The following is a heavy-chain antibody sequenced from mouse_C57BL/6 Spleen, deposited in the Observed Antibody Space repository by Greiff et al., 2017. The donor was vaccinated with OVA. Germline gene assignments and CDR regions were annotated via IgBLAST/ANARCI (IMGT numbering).Heavy chain of an antibody. CDR2: ISDGGSYT. D-gene: IGHD3-1*01. CDR1: GFTFSSYA. CDR3: ARDRGTWFAY. Sequence: DVHLVESGGGLVKPGGSLKLSCAASGFTFSSYAMSWVRQTPEKRLEWVATISDGGSYTYYPDNVKGRFTISRDNAKNNLYLQMSHLKSEDTAMYYCARDRGTWFAYWGQGTLVTVSA. V-gene: IGHV5-4*01. J-gene: IGHJ3*01.